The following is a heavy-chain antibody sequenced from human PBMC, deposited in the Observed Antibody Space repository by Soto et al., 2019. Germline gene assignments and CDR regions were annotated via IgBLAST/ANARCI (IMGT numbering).Heavy chain of an antibody. CDR1: GGSISSSSYY. D-gene: IGHD6-19*01. CDR3: ATVAYYYYGMDV. V-gene: IGHV4-39*01. J-gene: IGHJ6*02. CDR2: IYYSGST. Sequence: PSETLSLTCTVSGGSISSSSYYWGWIRQPPGKGLEWIGSIYYSGSTYYNPSLKSRVTISVDTSKNQFSLKLSSVTAADTAVYYCATVAYYYYGMDVWGQGTTVTVSS.